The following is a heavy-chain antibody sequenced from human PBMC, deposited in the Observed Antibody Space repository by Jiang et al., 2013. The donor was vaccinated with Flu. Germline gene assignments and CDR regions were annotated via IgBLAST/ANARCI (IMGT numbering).Heavy chain of an antibody. Sequence: SCKGSGYSFTSYWIGWVRQMPGKAWSGWESSIPGDSDTRYSPSFQGQVIISVDKTISTAYLQWSSLKASDTAMYYCARLPSSGAYWYFDLWGRGTLGHCLL. D-gene: IGHD3-22*01. J-gene: IGHJ2*01. CDR2: SIPGDSDT. CDR3: ARLPSSGAYWYFDL. CDR1: GYSFTSYW. V-gene: IGHV5-51*01.